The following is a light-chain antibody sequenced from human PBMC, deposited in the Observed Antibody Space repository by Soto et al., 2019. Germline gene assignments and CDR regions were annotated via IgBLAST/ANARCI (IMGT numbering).Light chain of an antibody. V-gene: IGLV1-44*01. CDR1: SSNIGSHT. J-gene: IGLJ2*01. CDR2: GDD. CDR3: VAWDDSLNGHVV. Sequence: QLVLTQPPSTSGTPGQRVAISCSGTSSNIGSHTVNWYQQLPGTAPKLLIYGDDQRPSGVPDRFSGSRSGTSASLAISGLQSEDEADYYCVAWDDSLNGHVVFGGGTKVTVL.